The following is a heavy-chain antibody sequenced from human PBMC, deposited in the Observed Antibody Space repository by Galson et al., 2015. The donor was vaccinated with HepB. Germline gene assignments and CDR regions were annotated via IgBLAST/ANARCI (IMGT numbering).Heavy chain of an antibody. CDR3: AADAPDRKGWAYNAAFAMDG. CDR2: IDPGSGDT. CDR1: GLTFINSA. D-gene: IGHD1-1*01. Sequence: SVKVSCKASGLTFINSAVKWVRQARGQRLEWIGWIDPGSGDTDYAQNFQGRVTITRNISTSTAYMELSSLTSEDTAVYYCAADAPDRKGWAYNAAFAMDGWGQVTPVTVSS. V-gene: IGHV1-58*01. J-gene: IGHJ6*02.